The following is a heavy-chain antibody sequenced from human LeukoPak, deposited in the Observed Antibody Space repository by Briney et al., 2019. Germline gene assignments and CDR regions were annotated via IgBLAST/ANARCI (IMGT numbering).Heavy chain of an antibody. CDR2: ISSSSSYI. Sequence: GGSLRLSCAASGFTFSSYSMNWVRQAPGKGLEWVSSISSSSSYIYYADSVKGRFTISRDNAKNSLYLQMNSLRAEDTAVYYCARDKGNVLRYFVWLFPNYYYGMDVWGKGTTVTVSS. CDR3: ARDKGNVLRYFVWLFPNYYYGMDV. CDR1: GFTFSSYS. D-gene: IGHD3-9*01. J-gene: IGHJ6*04. V-gene: IGHV3-21*01.